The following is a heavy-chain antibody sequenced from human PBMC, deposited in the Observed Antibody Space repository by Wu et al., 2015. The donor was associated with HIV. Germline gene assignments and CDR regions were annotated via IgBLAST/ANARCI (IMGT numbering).Heavy chain of an antibody. D-gene: IGHD6-19*01. CDR1: GYIFSDFG. CDR3: AGGMLYSSGWPTGGADY. V-gene: IGHV1-18*01. Sequence: VQSGGEVKKPGASVKVACKSSGYIFSDFGIHWVRQTPREGLEWMGWISAQNGNTKYAQKLQGRVTMTTDTSTSTAYMELRSLRSDDTAVYYCAGGMLYSSGWPTGGADYWGQGTLVTVSS. J-gene: IGHJ4*02. CDR2: ISAQNGNT.